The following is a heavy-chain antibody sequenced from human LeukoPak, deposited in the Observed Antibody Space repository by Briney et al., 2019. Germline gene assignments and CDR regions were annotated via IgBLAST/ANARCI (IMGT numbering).Heavy chain of an antibody. CDR2: INHSGST. CDR1: GGSFSGYY. V-gene: IGHV4-34*01. CDR3: ARFYYDFWSGYYTGGDYYYGMDV. Sequence: SQTLSLTCAVYGGSFSGYYWSWLRQPPGKGLEWIGEINHSGSTNYNPSLKSRVTISVDTSKNQFSLKLSSVTAADTAVYYCARFYYDFWSGYYTGGDYYYGMDVWGQGTTVTVSS. J-gene: IGHJ6*02. D-gene: IGHD3-3*01.